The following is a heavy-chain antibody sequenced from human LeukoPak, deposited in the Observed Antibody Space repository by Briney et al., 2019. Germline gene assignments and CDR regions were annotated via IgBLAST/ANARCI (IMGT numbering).Heavy chain of an antibody. CDR1: GFTFSGYG. V-gene: IGHV3-23*01. J-gene: IGHJ4*02. D-gene: IGHD3-16*02. CDR3: AKDSRTFGGVIVSGTFDY. CDR2: ISGSGGST. Sequence: PGGSLRLSCAASGFTFSGYGMSWVRQAPGKGLEWVSAISGSGGSTYYADSVKGRFTISRDNSKNTLYLQMNSLRAEDTAVYYCAKDSRTFGGVIVSGTFDYWGQGTLVTVSS.